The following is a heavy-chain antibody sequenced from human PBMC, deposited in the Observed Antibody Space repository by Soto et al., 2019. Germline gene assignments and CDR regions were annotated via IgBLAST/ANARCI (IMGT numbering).Heavy chain of an antibody. J-gene: IGHJ2*01. Sequence: QVQLVQSGAEVKKPGASVKVSCKASGYTFTSYYMHWVRQAPGQGLEWMGIINPSGGSTSYAQKFQGRNTKTSDTSTSTVYMELSSLRAEDTAVYYYSRGYYDSSGYYPDWYFDLWGRGTLVTVSS. V-gene: IGHV1-46*03. CDR2: INPSGGST. CDR1: GYTFTSYY. D-gene: IGHD3-22*01. CDR3: SRGYYDSSGYYPDWYFDL.